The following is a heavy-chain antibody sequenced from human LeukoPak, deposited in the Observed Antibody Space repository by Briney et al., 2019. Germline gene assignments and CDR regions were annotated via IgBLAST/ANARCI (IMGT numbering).Heavy chain of an antibody. J-gene: IGHJ3*02. Sequence: GESLKISCKGSGYSFTSYWIGWVRQMPGKGLEWMGIICPGDSDTRYSPSFQGQVTISADKSISTAYLQWSSLKASDTAMYYCARPCSGGSCYSSYDAFDIWGQGTMVTVSS. CDR2: ICPGDSDT. D-gene: IGHD2-15*01. CDR3: ARPCSGGSCYSSYDAFDI. CDR1: GYSFTSYW. V-gene: IGHV5-51*01.